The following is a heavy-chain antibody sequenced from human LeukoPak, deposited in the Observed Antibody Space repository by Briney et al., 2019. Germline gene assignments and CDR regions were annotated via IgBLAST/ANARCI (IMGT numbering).Heavy chain of an antibody. CDR1: GFTFSSYA. V-gene: IGHV3-23*01. D-gene: IGHD3-22*01. CDR3: AIMHPYYDGNGYWVQ. Sequence: GGSLRLSCAASGFTFSSYAMSWVRQAPGKGLEWVSAISGSGGSTYYADSVKGRFTISRDNPRNTLCLQMNSLRAEDTTLYYCAIMHPYYDGNGYWVQWGQGTLVTVSS. CDR2: ISGSGGST. J-gene: IGHJ4*02.